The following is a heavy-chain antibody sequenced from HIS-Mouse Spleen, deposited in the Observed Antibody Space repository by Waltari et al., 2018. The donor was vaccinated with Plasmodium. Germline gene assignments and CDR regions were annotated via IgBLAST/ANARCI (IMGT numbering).Heavy chain of an antibody. CDR3: ARDRRGYWYFDL. CDR2: IKQDGSEK. D-gene: IGHD5-12*01. Sequence: EVQLVESGGGLVQPGGSLRLSCAASGFTFSSSGMGWVRQAPGKGREGVANIKQDGSEKYYVDSVKGRFTISRDNAKNSLYLQMNSLRAEDTAVYYCARDRRGYWYFDLWGRGTLVTVSS. V-gene: IGHV3-7*01. CDR1: GFTFSSSG. J-gene: IGHJ2*01.